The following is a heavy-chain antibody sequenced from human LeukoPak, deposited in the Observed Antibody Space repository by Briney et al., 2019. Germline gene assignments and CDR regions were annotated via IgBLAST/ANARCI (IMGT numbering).Heavy chain of an antibody. CDR2: IYYSGST. V-gene: IGHV4-39*07. CDR3: ARDLVGDSGYGDFDY. CDR1: GGSISSSSYY. Sequence: SETLSLTCTVSGGSISSSSYYWGWIRQPPGKGLEWIVSIYYSGSTYYNPSLKSRITISVNTTKNKFSLKLRSVTAADTAVYYCARDLVGDSGYGDFDYWGQGTLVTVSS. J-gene: IGHJ4*02. D-gene: IGHD5-12*01.